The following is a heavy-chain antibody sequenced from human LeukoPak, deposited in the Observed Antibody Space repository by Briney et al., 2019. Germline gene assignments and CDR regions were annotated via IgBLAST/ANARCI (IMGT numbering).Heavy chain of an antibody. CDR3: ASLSEYCSAGSYYLGWFDP. V-gene: IGHV4-59*01. Sequence: SETLSLTCSVSGGSISSYYWSWIRQPPGKGLEWIGYMYYSGSTNYNPSLKSRVTMSVDTSKNQFSLKLNSVTAADTAVYYCASLSEYCSAGSYYLGWFDPWGQGTLVTVSS. CDR1: GGSISSYY. J-gene: IGHJ5*02. CDR2: MYYSGST. D-gene: IGHD2-15*01.